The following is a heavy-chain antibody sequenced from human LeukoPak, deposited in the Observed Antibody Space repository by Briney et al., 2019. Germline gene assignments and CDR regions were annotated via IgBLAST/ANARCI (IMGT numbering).Heavy chain of an antibody. CDR2: IYHSGSP. CDR1: GYSISSGYY. V-gene: IGHV4-38-2*01. J-gene: IGHJ4*02. CDR3: ARMYSSGWYYGY. Sequence: PSETLSLTCAVSGYSISSGYYWDWIRQPPGKGLEWIGSIYHSGSPYYNPSLKSRITISVDTSKNPFSLKLSSVTAADMAVYYCARMYSSGWYYGYWGQGTLVTVSS. D-gene: IGHD6-19*01.